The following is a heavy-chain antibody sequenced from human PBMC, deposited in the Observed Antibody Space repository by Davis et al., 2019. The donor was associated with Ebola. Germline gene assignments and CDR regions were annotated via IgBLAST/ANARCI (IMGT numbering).Heavy chain of an antibody. V-gene: IGHV3-21*01. Sequence: GESLKISCAASGFTFSSYSMNWVRQAPGKGLEWVSSISSSSSYIYYADSVKGRFTISRDNAKNSLYLQMNSLRAEDTALYYCARGGGKGVDYYYYYYMDVWGKGTTVTVSS. J-gene: IGHJ6*03. CDR2: ISSSSSYI. CDR1: GFTFSSYS. CDR3: ARGGGKGVDYYYYYYMDV. D-gene: IGHD3-16*01.